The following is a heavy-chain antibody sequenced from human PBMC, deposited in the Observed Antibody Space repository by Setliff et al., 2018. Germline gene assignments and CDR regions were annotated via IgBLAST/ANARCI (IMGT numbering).Heavy chain of an antibody. CDR1: GYTFTSYY. CDR2: INPSGGST. J-gene: IGHJ4*02. D-gene: IGHD1-26*01. Sequence: ASVKVSCKASGYTFTSYYMHWVRQAPGQGLEWMGIINPSGGSTSYAQKFQGRVTMTRDTSTSTVYMELSSLRSEDTAAYYCARDSYSGSYWPHFDYWGQGTLVTVSS. V-gene: IGHV1-46*01. CDR3: ARDSYSGSYWPHFDY.